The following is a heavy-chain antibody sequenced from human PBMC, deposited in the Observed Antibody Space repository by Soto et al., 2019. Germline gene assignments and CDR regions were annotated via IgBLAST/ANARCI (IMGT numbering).Heavy chain of an antibody. D-gene: IGHD3-3*01. CDR1: GYTFTSYG. CDR2: ISAYNVNT. J-gene: IGHJ4*01. Sequence: ASVKVSCQASGYTFTSYGISWVRQAPGQGLEWMGWISAYNVNTNYAQKLQGRVTMTTDTSTSTAYMQLRSLRSDGTAVYYGATGLVYYAFYNGYYPPKSIDVWGQGTMVTVSS. V-gene: IGHV1-18*01. CDR3: ATGLVYYAFYNGYYPPKSIDV.